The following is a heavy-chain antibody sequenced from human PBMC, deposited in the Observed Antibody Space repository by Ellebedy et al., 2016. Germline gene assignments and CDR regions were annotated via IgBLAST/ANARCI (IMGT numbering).Heavy chain of an antibody. V-gene: IGHV3-23*01. J-gene: IGHJ4*02. Sequence: GGSLRLXXAASGFTFSTYVMSWVRQAPGKGLEWVSGLSASGDITYYADSVKGRFTISRDNSKNPLYLQMNSLRAEDTDVYYCVIPADSVSPFDYWGQGTLVTGSS. CDR3: VIPADSVSPFDY. CDR2: LSASGDIT. D-gene: IGHD2-15*01. CDR1: GFTFSTYV.